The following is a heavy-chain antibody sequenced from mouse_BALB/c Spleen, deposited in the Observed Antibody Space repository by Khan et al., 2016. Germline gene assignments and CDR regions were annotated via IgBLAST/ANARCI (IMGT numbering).Heavy chain of an antibody. CDR2: INPDSSTI. Sequence: EVQLQESGGGLVQPGGSLKVSCAASGFDFSRYWMSWVRQAPGKGLEWIGEINPDSSTINYKPSLKDKFIISRDNAKSTLYLQMSKVRSEDTALYYCSRWSSSTSAMDYWGQGTSVSVSS. V-gene: IGHV4-1*02. CDR3: SRWSSSTSAMDY. CDR1: GFDFSRYW. D-gene: IGHD1-1*01. J-gene: IGHJ4*01.